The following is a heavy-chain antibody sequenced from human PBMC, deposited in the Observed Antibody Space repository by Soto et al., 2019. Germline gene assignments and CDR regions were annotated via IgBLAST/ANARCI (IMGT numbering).Heavy chain of an antibody. CDR1: GFSLSTSGVG. CDR2: IYLNDDK. D-gene: IGHD1-26*01. CDR3: AHSSNRYSGSYFDY. Sequence: SGPTLVNPTQSLTLTCAFSGFSLSTSGVGVGWIRQPPGKALEWLALIYLNDDKRYSPSLKSRLTITKDTSKNQVVLTMTNMDPVDTATYYCAHSSNRYSGSYFDYWGQGTLVTVSS. V-gene: IGHV2-5*01. J-gene: IGHJ4*02.